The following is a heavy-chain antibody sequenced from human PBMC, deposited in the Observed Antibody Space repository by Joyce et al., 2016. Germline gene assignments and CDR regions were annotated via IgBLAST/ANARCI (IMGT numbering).Heavy chain of an antibody. J-gene: IGHJ5*02. CDR1: GFIFGDYA. V-gene: IGHV3-49*05. D-gene: IGHD2-15*01. CDR3: TRIGDCSGGSCYEGWFDP. Sequence: EVQLEESGGGLVKPGRSLRLSCTSSGFIFGDYAMNWFRQAPGKGLEWVGFIRSKAYGGTTDYAASVKGRFTISRDDSKSIAYLQMNSLKTEDTAVYYCTRIGDCSGGSCYEGWFDPWGQGTLVTVSS. CDR2: IRSKAYGGTT.